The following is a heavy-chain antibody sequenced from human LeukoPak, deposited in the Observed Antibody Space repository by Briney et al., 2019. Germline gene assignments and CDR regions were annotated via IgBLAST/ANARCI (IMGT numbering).Heavy chain of an antibody. J-gene: IGHJ4*02. CDR1: GYTFTDYY. V-gene: IGHV1-2*06. CDR2: INPNSGGT. Sequence: GASVKVSCKASGYTFTDYYMHWVRQAPGQGLEWMGRINPNSGGTDYAQKFQGRVTVTRDTSITTAYMELSRLRSDDTAVYYCAIYGSGDALDYWGQGTLVTVSS. CDR3: AIYGSGDALDY. D-gene: IGHD3-10*01.